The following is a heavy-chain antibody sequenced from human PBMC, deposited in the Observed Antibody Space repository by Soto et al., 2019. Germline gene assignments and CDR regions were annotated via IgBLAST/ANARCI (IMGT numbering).Heavy chain of an antibody. D-gene: IGHD3-9*01. CDR2: VNSDGSTT. CDR3: ARRQYYDVSTGYSTFDP. V-gene: IGHV3-74*01. Sequence: EVQLVESGGGLVQPGGSMRLSCAASGFIFNNYWMHWVRQVPGKGLVWVSRVNSDGSTTNYADSVKGRFTISRDNAKNXXFLQMNSLRVEDTAVYYCARRQYYDVSTGYSTFDPWGQGVPVTVAS. J-gene: IGHJ5*02. CDR1: GFIFNNYW.